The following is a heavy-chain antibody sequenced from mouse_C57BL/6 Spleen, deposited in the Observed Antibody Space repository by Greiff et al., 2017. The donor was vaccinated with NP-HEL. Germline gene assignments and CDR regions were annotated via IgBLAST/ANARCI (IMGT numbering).Heavy chain of an antibody. CDR2: ISDGGSYT. CDR1: GFTFSSYA. V-gene: IGHV5-4*03. D-gene: IGHD1-1*01. Sequence: EVKVEESGGGLVKPGGSLKLSCAASGFTFSSYAMSWVRQTPEKRLEWVATISDGGSYTYYPDNVKGRFTISRDNAKNNLYLQMSHLKSEDTAMYYCARGYGSFAYWGQGTLVTVSA. J-gene: IGHJ3*01. CDR3: ARGYGSFAY.